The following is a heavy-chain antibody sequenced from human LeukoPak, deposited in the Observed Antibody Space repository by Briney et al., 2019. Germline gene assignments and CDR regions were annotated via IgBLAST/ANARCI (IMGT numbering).Heavy chain of an antibody. CDR2: IRYDGSNK. D-gene: IGHD3-10*01. CDR1: GFTFSSYG. J-gene: IGHJ4*02. V-gene: IGHV3-30*02. Sequence: GGSLRLSCAASGFTFSSYGMHWVRQAPGKGLEWVAFIRYDGSNKYYADSVKGRFTISRDNSKNTLYLQMNSLRAEDTAVYYCAKDLTAGSGSYYTFFGYRGQGTLVTVSS. CDR3: AKDLTAGSGSYYTFFGY.